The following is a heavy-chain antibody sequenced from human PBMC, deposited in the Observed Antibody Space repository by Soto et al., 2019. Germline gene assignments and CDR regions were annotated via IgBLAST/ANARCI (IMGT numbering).Heavy chain of an antibody. Sequence: GESLKISCKGSVYSFTSYWISWVRQMPGKGLEWMGRIDPSDSYTNYSPSFQGHVTISADKSISTAYLQWSSLKASDTAMYYCAGFLYDFWSGYHDYWGQGTLVTVSS. CDR2: IDPSDSYT. J-gene: IGHJ4*02. D-gene: IGHD3-3*01. V-gene: IGHV5-10-1*01. CDR1: VYSFTSYW. CDR3: AGFLYDFWSGYHDY.